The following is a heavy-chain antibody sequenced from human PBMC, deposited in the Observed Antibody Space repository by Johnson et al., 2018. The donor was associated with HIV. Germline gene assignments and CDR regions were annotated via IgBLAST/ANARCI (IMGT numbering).Heavy chain of an antibody. D-gene: IGHD1-20*01. CDR3: ARDTVTGSPAFDI. Sequence: VQLVESGGDLVQPGGSLRLSCAASGFTFSSYAMSWVRQAPGKGLEWVSAISGSGDSTYYADSVKGRFTISRDNSKKTLYLQMNSLRAEDTAVYYCARDTVTGSPAFDIWGQGTMVTVSS. CDR1: GFTFSSYA. V-gene: IGHV3-23*04. CDR2: ISGSGDST. J-gene: IGHJ3*02.